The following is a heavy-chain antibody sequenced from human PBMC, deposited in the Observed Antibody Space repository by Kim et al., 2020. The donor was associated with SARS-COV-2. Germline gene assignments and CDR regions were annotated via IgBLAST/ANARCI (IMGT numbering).Heavy chain of an antibody. V-gene: IGHV3-15*01. Sequence: GGSLRLSCAASGFTFSNAWMSWVRQAPGKGLEWVCRIRSKTDGGTTDYAAPVKGRVTISRDDSKNTLYLQMNSPKTEDTAVSYCTTYYNLLWFGELFTYEYWGPGPLVTVSS. D-gene: IGHD3-10*01. J-gene: IGHJ4*02. CDR3: TTYYNLLWFGELFTYEY. CDR1: GFTFSNAW. CDR2: IRSKTDGGTT.